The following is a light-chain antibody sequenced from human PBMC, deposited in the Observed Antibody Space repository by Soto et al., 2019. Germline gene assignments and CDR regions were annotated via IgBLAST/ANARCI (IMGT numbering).Light chain of an antibody. J-gene: IGLJ1*01. CDR2: EVT. CDR1: SSDVGPYNY. CDR3: SSYTGTYSYV. V-gene: IGLV2-14*01. Sequence: QSALTQPASVSGSPGQSITVSCTGTSSDVGPYNYVSWFQHHPGKAPKLIIYEVTNRPSGVSKRFSGPKSGNTASLTISGLLDEDGAYYYCSSYTGTYSYVFGTGTKLTVL.